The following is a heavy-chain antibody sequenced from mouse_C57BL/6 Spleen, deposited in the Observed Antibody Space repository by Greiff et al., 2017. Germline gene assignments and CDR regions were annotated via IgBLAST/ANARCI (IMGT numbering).Heavy chain of an antibody. CDR1: GFTFSDYY. CDR3: ASYGYDVGFDY. V-gene: IGHV5-16*01. CDR2: INYDGSST. D-gene: IGHD2-2*01. Sequence: EVKLMESEGGLVQPGSSMKLSCTASGFTFSDYYMAWVRQVPEKGLEWVANINYDGSSTYYLDSLKSRFIISRDNAKNILYLQMSSLKSEDTATYYCASYGYDVGFDYWGQGTTLTVSS. J-gene: IGHJ2*01.